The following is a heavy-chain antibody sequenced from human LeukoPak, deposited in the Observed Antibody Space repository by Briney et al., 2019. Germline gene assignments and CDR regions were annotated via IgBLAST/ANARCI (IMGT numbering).Heavy chain of an antibody. CDR3: AKDLGWSSGGSCKDY. CDR2: ISTDGSST. CDR1: GFTFSSYW. D-gene: IGHD2-15*01. J-gene: IGHJ4*02. V-gene: IGHV3-74*01. Sequence: GGSLRLSCAASGFTFSSYWMHWVRQAPGKGLVWVSRISTDGSSTNSADSVKGRFTISRDNSKNTLYLQMNSLRAEDTAVYYCAKDLGWSSGGSCKDYWGQGTLVTVSS.